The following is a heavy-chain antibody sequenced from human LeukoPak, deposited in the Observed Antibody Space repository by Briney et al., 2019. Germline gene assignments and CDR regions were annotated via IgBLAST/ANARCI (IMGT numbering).Heavy chain of an antibody. V-gene: IGHV3-33*08. CDR1: GFTFSSYA. J-gene: IGHJ6*02. D-gene: IGHD1-26*01. CDR3: AGSSGGSYIPYYYYYGMDV. Sequence: GGSLRLSCAASGFTFSSYAMHWVRQAPGKGLEWVAVIWYDGSNKYYADSVKSRFTISRDNSKNTLYLQMNSLRAEDTAVYYCAGSSGGSYIPYYYYYGMDVWGQGTTVTVSS. CDR2: IWYDGSNK.